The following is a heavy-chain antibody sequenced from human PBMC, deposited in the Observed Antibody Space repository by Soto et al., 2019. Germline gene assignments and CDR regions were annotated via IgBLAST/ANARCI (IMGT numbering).Heavy chain of an antibody. Sequence: EVQLLESGGGVTQPGKSLRLSCAASGFTFRIYAMSLVRQAPGKGLEWVSTISGNGGTSYADFVRGRFTISRDNSKNTLYLQMNSLRAEDTAVYYCAKDAPGSGWLSDYWGQGTRVTVSS. J-gene: IGHJ4*02. D-gene: IGHD3-22*01. CDR1: GFTFRIYA. V-gene: IGHV3-23*01. CDR3: AKDAPGSGWLSDY. CDR2: ISGNGGT.